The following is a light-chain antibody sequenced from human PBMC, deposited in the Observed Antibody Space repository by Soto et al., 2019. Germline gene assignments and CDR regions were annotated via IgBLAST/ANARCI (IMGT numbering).Light chain of an antibody. CDR2: DAS. V-gene: IGKV1-12*01. CDR3: HQASSFPLS. J-gene: IGKJ3*01. CDR1: QDVTSG. Sequence: DIQMTQSPSAVSASAGDRVTITCRASQDVTSGLAWYQQKPGKAPKPLIKDASTLQSGVPSRFSGSGSGTEFSLAISSLQPEDFATYYCHQASSFPLSFGPGTKVDIK.